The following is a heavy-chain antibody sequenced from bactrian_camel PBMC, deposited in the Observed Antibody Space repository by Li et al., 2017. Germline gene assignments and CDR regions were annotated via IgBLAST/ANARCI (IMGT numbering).Heavy chain of an antibody. CDR2: TAPDGSI. CDR3: MKVPGVLAVGY. Sequence: HVQLVESGGGSVQSGGSLRLSCAHPGITFSRACMGWFRQVPGKEREGVAATAPDGSIIYAESVKGRFTISRDNAKNTLYLQLGSLKTEDTAMYYCMKVPGVLAVGYWGQGTQVTVS. CDR1: GITFSRAC. J-gene: IGHJ6*01. V-gene: IGHV3S53*01. D-gene: IGHD1*01.